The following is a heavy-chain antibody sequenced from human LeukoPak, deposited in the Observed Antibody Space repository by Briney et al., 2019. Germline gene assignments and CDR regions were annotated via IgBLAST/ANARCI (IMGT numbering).Heavy chain of an antibody. CDR3: ARDKDYHDSSGYWDY. CDR2: ISGYSGNT. CDR1: GYTFTSFG. D-gene: IGHD3-22*01. Sequence: ASGKVSCKACGYTFTSFGTSWVGQAPGQGLEWMGWISGYSGNTNYAQKVQDRVTMTTDTSTSTAYMELRSLRSDDTAVYCCARDKDYHDSSGYWDYWGQGTLVTVSS. J-gene: IGHJ4*01. V-gene: IGHV1-18*01.